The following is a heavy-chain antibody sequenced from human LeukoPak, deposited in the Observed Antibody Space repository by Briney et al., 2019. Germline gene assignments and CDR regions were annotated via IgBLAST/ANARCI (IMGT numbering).Heavy chain of an antibody. J-gene: IGHJ3*02. V-gene: IGHV1-69*05. Sequence: ASVKVSCKASGYTFTSYDISWVRQAPGQGLEWMGGIVPIFRTAHYAQRFRGRVTITTDESTSTAYMELSSLRSEDTAVYYCASDWGLTRGSGISAFDIWGQGTRVTVSS. CDR1: GYTFTSYD. CDR3: ASDWGLTRGSGISAFDI. CDR2: IVPIFRTA. D-gene: IGHD3-10*01.